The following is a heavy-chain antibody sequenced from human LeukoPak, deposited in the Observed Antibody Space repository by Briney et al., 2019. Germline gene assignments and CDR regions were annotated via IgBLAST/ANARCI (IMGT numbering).Heavy chain of an antibody. CDR2: IYTSGST. V-gene: IGHV4-61*02. Sequence: SETLSLTCTVSGGSISSGSYYWSWIRQPAGTGLEWIGRIYTSGSTNYNPSLKSRVTISVDTSKNQFSLKLSSVTAADTAVYYCARARGGLSPYFDYWGQGTLVTVSS. CDR3: ARARGGLSPYFDY. CDR1: GGSISSGSYY. J-gene: IGHJ4*02. D-gene: IGHD3-16*01.